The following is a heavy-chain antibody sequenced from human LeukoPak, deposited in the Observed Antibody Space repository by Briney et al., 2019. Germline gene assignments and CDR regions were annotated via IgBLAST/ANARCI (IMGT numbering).Heavy chain of an antibody. J-gene: IGHJ3*02. V-gene: IGHV1-2*02. D-gene: IGHD3-22*01. CDR2: INPNSGGT. CDR1: GYTFTGYY. Sequence: GASVKVSCKASGYTFTGYYMHWVRQAPGQGLEWMGWINPNSGGTKYSQKFQGRVTITRDTSASTAYMELSSLRSEDTAVYYCAILYYYDSSVLAFDIWGQGTMVTVSS. CDR3: AILYYYDSSVLAFDI.